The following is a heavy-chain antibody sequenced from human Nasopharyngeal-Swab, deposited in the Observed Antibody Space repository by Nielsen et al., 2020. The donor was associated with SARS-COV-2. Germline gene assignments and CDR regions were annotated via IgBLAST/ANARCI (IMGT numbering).Heavy chain of an antibody. D-gene: IGHD5-24*01. V-gene: IGHV1-69*13. CDR3: VRGEKGDLRFRRRDGYNRGYYYYYGMDV. J-gene: IGHJ6*02. CDR1: GGTFSSYA. CDR2: IIPIFGTA. Sequence: SVKVSCKASGGTFSSYAISWVRQAPGQGLEWMGGIIPIFGTANYAQKFQGRVTITADESTSTAYMELSSLRSEDTAVYYCVRGEKGDLRFRRRDGYNRGYYYYYGMDVWGQGTTVTVSS.